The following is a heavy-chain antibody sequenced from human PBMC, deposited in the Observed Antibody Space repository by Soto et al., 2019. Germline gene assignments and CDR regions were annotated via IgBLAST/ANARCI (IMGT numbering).Heavy chain of an antibody. CDR1: GGIFSNYA. J-gene: IGHJ5*02. V-gene: IGHV1-69*01. D-gene: IGHD2-2*01. CDR2: IMPMFDAA. CDR3: TRHQFYCNTTTCYREGWFDP. Sequence: QVQLVQSGAEVKKPGSSVKVSCKASGGIFSNYAFNWVRQAPGQGLEWMGGIMPMFDAANYAQKFQGRVTISADESTSTAYMELYNLKFEDTAVYFCTRHQFYCNTTTCYREGWFDPWGQGTLVTFSS.